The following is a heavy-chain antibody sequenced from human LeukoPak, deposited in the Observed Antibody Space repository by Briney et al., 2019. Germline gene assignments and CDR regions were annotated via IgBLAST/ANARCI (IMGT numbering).Heavy chain of an antibody. D-gene: IGHD2-2*01. J-gene: IGHJ4*02. V-gene: IGHV1-46*01. Sequence: ASVKVSCKASGYTFTSYYMHWVRQAPGQGLEWMEIINPSGGSTSYAQKFQGRVTMTRDTSTSTVYMELSSLRSEDTAVYYCARPYCSSTSCYHLGFDYWGQGTLVTVSS. CDR3: ARPYCSSTSCYHLGFDY. CDR1: GYTFTSYY. CDR2: INPSGGST.